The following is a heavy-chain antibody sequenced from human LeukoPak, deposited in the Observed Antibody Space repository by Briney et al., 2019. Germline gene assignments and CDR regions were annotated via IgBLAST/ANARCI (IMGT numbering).Heavy chain of an antibody. Sequence: PGGSLRLSCAASGFTFSSYSMNWVRQAPGKGLEWVSSISSSSSYIYYADSVKGRFTISRDNAKNSLYLQMNSLRAEDTAVYYCARDLADTAMVNPLDYWGQGTLVTVSS. D-gene: IGHD5-18*01. CDR2: ISSSSSYI. CDR3: ARDLADTAMVNPLDY. J-gene: IGHJ4*02. CDR1: GFTFSSYS. V-gene: IGHV3-21*01.